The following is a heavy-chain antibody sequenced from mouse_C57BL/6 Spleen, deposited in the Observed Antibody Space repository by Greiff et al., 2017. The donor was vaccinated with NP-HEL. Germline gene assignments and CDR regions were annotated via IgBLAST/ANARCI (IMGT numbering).Heavy chain of an antibody. CDR1: GYTFTSYG. Sequence: VQLVESGAELARPGASVKLSCKASGYTFTSYGISWVKQRTGQGLEWIGEIYPRSGNTYYNEKFKGKATLTADKSSSTAYMALRSLTSEDSAVYFCARGLGEDFDYWGQGTTLTVSS. J-gene: IGHJ2*01. V-gene: IGHV1-81*01. D-gene: IGHD3-3*01. CDR3: ARGLGEDFDY. CDR2: IYPRSGNT.